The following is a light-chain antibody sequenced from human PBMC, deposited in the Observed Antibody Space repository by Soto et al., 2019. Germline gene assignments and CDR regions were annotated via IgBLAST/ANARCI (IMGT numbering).Light chain of an antibody. CDR1: QDISTL. CDR3: QQYAHLPLT. Sequence: DIRMTQSPSSLSASVGDRVTITCQANQDISTLLNWFQQKPGKAPKLLISDASILESGVPSRVSGSGSGTDFTFTITSLQPEDFATYYCQQYAHLPLTFGGGTKVEIK. J-gene: IGKJ4*01. V-gene: IGKV1-33*01. CDR2: DAS.